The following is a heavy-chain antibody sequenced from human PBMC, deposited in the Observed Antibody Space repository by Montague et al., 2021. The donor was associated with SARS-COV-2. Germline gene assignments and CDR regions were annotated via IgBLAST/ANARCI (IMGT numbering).Heavy chain of an antibody. CDR1: GYSISSGYY. CDR2: IYHSGST. J-gene: IGHJ6*02. V-gene: IGHV4-38-2*02. CDR3: ARESGYSSGWRYYYVMDV. Sequence: SETLSLTCTVSGYSISSGYYWGWIRQPPGKGLEWIGSIYHSGSTYYNPSLKSRVTISVDTSKNQFSLKLSSVTAGDTAIYYRARESGYSSGWRYYYVMDVWGQGTTVTVS. D-gene: IGHD6-19*01.